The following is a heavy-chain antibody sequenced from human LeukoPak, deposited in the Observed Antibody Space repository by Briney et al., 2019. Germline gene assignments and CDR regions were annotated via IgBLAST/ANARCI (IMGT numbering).Heavy chain of an antibody. D-gene: IGHD2-21*02. Sequence: GGSLRLSCAASGFTFSDYYMSWIRQAPGKGLDWVSYISSSSSYTNYADSVKGRFTISRDNAKNSLYLQMNSLRAEDTAVYYCARVGVVVTAIDFYFDYWGQGTLVTVSS. J-gene: IGHJ4*02. CDR3: ARVGVVVTAIDFYFDY. V-gene: IGHV3-11*06. CDR2: ISSSSSYT. CDR1: GFTFSDYY.